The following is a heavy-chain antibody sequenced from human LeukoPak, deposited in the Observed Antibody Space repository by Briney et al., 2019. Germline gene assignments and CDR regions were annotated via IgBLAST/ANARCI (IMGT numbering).Heavy chain of an antibody. CDR1: GFTFSNYW. CDR3: AKDNSLGAFDI. CDR2: IQQHGSET. V-gene: IGHV3-7*03. Sequence: GGSLRLSCEGSGFTFSNYWMSWVRQAPGKGLEWVANIQQHGSETYYGDSVKGRFTISRDNSKNTLYLEMNSLRAEDTAVYYCAKDNSLGAFDIWGQGTMVTVSS. D-gene: IGHD4-23*01. J-gene: IGHJ3*02.